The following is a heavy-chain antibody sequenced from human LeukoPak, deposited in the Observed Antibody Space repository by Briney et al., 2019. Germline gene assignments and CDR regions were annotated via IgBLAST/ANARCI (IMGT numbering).Heavy chain of an antibody. D-gene: IGHD4-17*01. CDR2: ISGSGGST. J-gene: IGHJ4*02. Sequence: GGTLRLSCAASGFTFSSYGMSWVRQAPGKGLEWVSAISGSGGSTYYADSVKGRFTISRDNAKNSLYLQMNSLRAEDTAVYYCARASYYGDYESSDYWGQGTLVTVSS. CDR3: ARASYYGDYESSDY. V-gene: IGHV3-23*01. CDR1: GFTFSSYG.